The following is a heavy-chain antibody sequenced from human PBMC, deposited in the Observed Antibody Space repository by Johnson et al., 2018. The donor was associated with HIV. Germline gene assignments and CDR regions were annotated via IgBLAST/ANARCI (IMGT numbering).Heavy chain of an antibody. CDR2: IFTVGDV. CDR1: GITVSSNY. CDR3: ARDGRDLVTRGSFDV. J-gene: IGHJ3*01. D-gene: IGHD5-18*01. V-gene: IGHV3-66*02. Sequence: VLLVESGGGLAQPGGSLRLSCAASGITVSSNYMSWVRQAPGKGLEWVSVIFTVGDVYYADSVKGRFTISGDNSKNFLYLQMNSLRPEDRAVYYCARDGRDLVTRGSFDVGGQGTVVTVSS.